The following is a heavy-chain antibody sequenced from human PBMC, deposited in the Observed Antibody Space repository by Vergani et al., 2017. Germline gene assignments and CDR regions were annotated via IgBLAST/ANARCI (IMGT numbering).Heavy chain of an antibody. CDR1: GGTFSSYA. J-gene: IGHJ5*02. CDR2: ITPILGIA. Sequence: QVQLVQSGAEVKKPGSSVKVSCKASGGTFSSYAISWVRQAPGQGLEWMGRITPILGIANYAQKFQGRVTITADKSTSTAYMELSSLRSEETAVYYCARSVGSGWYSGKGWFDPWGQGTLVTVSS. V-gene: IGHV1-69*04. CDR3: ARSVGSGWYSGKGWFDP. D-gene: IGHD6-19*01.